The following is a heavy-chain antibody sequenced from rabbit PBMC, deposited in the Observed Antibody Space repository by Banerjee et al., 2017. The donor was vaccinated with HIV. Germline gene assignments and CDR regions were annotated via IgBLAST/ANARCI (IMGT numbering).Heavy chain of an antibody. V-gene: IGHV1S45*01. CDR1: GLDFSSSYW. CDR2: IDTGSGST. Sequence: QQQLEESGGGLVKPEGSLTLTCKASGLDFSSSYWICWVRQAPGKGLEWIGCIDTGSGSTYYASWVNGRFTISKTSSTTVTLQMTSLTAADTATYFCARGIAYFGTRLDLWGPGTLVTVS. J-gene: IGHJ3*01. D-gene: IGHD6-1*01. CDR3: ARGIAYFGTRLDL.